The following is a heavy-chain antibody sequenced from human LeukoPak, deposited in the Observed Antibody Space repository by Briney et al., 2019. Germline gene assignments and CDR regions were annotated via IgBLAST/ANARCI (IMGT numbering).Heavy chain of an antibody. CDR2: ISSSSSYI. CDR1: GFTFSSYS. CDR3: ASGVDTAMDTYYYYYLDV. D-gene: IGHD5-18*01. J-gene: IGHJ6*03. V-gene: IGHV3-21*01. Sequence: NPGGSLRLSCAASGFTFSSYSMNWVRQAPGKGLEWVSSISSSSSYIYYADSVKGRFTISRDNAKNSLYLQMNSLRAEDTAVYYCASGVDTAMDTYYYYYLDVWGKGTTVTVSS.